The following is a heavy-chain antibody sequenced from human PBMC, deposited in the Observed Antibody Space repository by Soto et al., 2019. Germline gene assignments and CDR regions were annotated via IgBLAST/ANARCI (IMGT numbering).Heavy chain of an antibody. J-gene: IGHJ3*02. D-gene: IGHD3-3*01. Sequence: ASVKVSCKASGYTFTSYDIHWVRQATGQGLEWMGWMNPNSGNTGYAQKFQGRVTMTRNTSISTAYMELSSLRSEDTAVYYCTSPARNYDFWSGYSFDIWGQGTMVTVSS. CDR3: TSPARNYDFWSGYSFDI. CDR2: MNPNSGNT. V-gene: IGHV1-8*01. CDR1: GYTFTSYD.